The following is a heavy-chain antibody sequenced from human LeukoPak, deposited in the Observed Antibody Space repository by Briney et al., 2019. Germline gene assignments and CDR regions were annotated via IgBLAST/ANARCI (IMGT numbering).Heavy chain of an antibody. Sequence: GGSLRLSCAASGFTFSSYGMSWVRQAPGKGLEWVSAISGSGGSTYYADSVKGRFTISRDNSKNTLYLQMNSLKTEDTAVYYCTTDLLYSGSYPRDYWGQGTLVTVSS. CDR3: TTDLLYSGSYPRDY. D-gene: IGHD1-26*01. CDR2: ISGSGGST. CDR1: GFTFSSYG. J-gene: IGHJ4*02. V-gene: IGHV3-23*01.